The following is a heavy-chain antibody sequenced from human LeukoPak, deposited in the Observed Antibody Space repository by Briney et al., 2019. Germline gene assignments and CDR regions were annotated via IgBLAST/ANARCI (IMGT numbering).Heavy chain of an antibody. CDR1: GGTFSSYA. CDR2: IIPIFGIA. CDR3: ARVSFHYYGSGSYTLDY. J-gene: IGHJ4*02. Sequence: SVKVSCKASGGTFSSYAISWVRQAPGQGPEWMGGIIPIFGIANYAQKFQGSVTITRDTSASTAYMELSSLRSEDTAVYYCARVSFHYYGSGSYTLDYWGQGTLVTVSS. D-gene: IGHD3-10*01. V-gene: IGHV1-69*17.